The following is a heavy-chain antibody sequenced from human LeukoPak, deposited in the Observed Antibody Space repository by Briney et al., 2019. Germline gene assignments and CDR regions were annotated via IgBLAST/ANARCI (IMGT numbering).Heavy chain of an antibody. J-gene: IGHJ5*02. D-gene: IGHD2-15*01. Sequence: ASVKVSCKASGYTFTSYGISWVRQAPGQGLEWMGWISAYNGNTNYAQKLQGRVTMTTDTSTSTAYMELSSLRSEDTAVYYCARDRSPYCSGGSCYSANWFDPWGQGTLVTVSS. CDR3: ARDRSPYCSGGSCYSANWFDP. CDR2: ISAYNGNT. V-gene: IGHV1-18*01. CDR1: GYTFTSYG.